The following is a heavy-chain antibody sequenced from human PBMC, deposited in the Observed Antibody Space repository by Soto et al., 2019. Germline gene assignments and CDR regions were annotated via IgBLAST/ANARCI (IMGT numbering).Heavy chain of an antibody. CDR3: ARDLEMATITGYYYSGMDV. Sequence: SETLSLTCTVSGGSLSSYYWSWIRQPPGKGLEWIGYIYYSGSTNYNPSLKSRVTISVDTSKNQFSLKLSSVTAADTAVYYCARDLEMATITGYYYSGMDVWGQGTTVTVSS. D-gene: IGHD5-12*01. CDR2: IYYSGST. J-gene: IGHJ6*02. CDR1: GGSLSSYY. V-gene: IGHV4-59*01.